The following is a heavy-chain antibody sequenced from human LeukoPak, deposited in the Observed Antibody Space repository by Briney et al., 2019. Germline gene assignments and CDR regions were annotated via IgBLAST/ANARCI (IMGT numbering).Heavy chain of an antibody. CDR3: AASSSSRYYYYYMDV. J-gene: IGHJ6*03. Sequence: PGGSLRLSCAASGFTFSSYAMSWVRQAPGKGLEWVSAISGSGGSTYYADSVKGRFTISRDNSKNTLYLQMNSLRAEDTAVYYCAASSSSRYYYYYMDVWGKGTTVTVSS. CDR2: ISGSGGST. CDR1: GFTFSSYA. D-gene: IGHD6-6*01. V-gene: IGHV3-23*01.